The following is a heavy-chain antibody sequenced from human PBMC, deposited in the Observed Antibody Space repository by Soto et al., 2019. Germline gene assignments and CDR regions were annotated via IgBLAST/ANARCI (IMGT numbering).Heavy chain of an antibody. J-gene: IGHJ4*02. CDR2: IYYSGSI. CDR3: AREIAVAGTHYFDY. Sequence: QVQLQESGPGLVKPSETLSLTCTVSGGSISNYYWSWIRQPPGKGLEWIGYIYYSGSINYNPSLKSRVTIPEDTSKNQFSLKMSSVTAADTAVYYCAREIAVAGTHYFDYWGQGTLVTVSS. D-gene: IGHD6-19*01. CDR1: GGSISNYY. V-gene: IGHV4-59*01.